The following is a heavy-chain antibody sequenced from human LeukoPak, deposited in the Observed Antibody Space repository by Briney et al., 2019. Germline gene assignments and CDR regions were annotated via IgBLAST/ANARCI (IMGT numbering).Heavy chain of an antibody. CDR1: GFTIKYYE. D-gene: IGHD5-24*01. V-gene: IGHV3-69-1*02. Sequence: PGGSLRLSCVVSGFTIKYYEIKCVRQAPGGGLEWVSYIRSDSIITYADSVKGRFTISSDNTKNSLYLQMNSLRAVDTALYYSTTEQEKSDRHASDIGGQGTMVTVSS. CDR3: TTEQEKSDRHASDI. J-gene: IGHJ3*02. CDR2: IRSDSII.